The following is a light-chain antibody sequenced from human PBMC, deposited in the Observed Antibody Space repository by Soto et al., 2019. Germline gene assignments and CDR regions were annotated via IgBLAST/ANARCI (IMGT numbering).Light chain of an antibody. Sequence: VFASVEDRVTSTCLASPGIKNWLAWDQQKPGKAPNLLIYTGSSLQSGVPSRFSGSGSGTDFTLTINSLQPEDFAPYYCQLAASFPIPFAEGTRLEI. CDR3: QLAASFPIP. CDR2: TGS. V-gene: IGKV1-12*01. CDR1: PGIKNW. J-gene: IGKJ5*01.